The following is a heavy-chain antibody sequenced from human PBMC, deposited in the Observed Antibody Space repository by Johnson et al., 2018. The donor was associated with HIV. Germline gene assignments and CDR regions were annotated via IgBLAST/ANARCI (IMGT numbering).Heavy chain of an antibody. Sequence: VQLVESGGGLVQPGGSLRLSCAASGFTVSNNYMSWVRQAPGKGLEWVSVIYSGGGTYYADSVKGRFTISRDNSMHTMYLQMNSLRAEDTAVYYCAGQVRAFDIWGQGTMVTVSS. D-gene: IGHD6-19*01. V-gene: IGHV3-66*02. CDR2: IYSGGGT. J-gene: IGHJ3*02. CDR3: AGQVRAFDI. CDR1: GFTVSNNY.